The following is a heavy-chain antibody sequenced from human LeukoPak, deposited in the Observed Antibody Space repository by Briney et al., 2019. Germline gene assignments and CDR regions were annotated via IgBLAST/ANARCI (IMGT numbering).Heavy chain of an antibody. Sequence: SVKVSCKASGGTFSSYAISWVRQAPGQGLEWMGGIIPIFGTANYAQKFQGRVTITADKSTSTAYMELSSLRSEDTAVYYCASGTPGIANFWFDPWGQGTLVTVSS. CDR1: GGTFSSYA. J-gene: IGHJ5*02. D-gene: IGHD6-13*01. V-gene: IGHV1-69*06. CDR3: ASGTPGIANFWFDP. CDR2: IIPIFGTA.